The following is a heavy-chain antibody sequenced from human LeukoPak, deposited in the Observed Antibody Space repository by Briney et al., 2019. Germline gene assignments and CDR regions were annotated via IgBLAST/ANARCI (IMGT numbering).Heavy chain of an antibody. V-gene: IGHV3-23*01. Sequence: PGGSLRLSCAATGFTFSSYAMSWVRQAPGKGLEWVSAISGSGGSTYHADSVKGRFTISRDNSKNTLYLQMNSLRAEDTAVYYCAKEGSITMIVVVISAFDIWGQGTMVTVSS. CDR1: GFTFSSYA. CDR2: ISGSGGST. D-gene: IGHD3-22*01. J-gene: IGHJ3*02. CDR3: AKEGSITMIVVVISAFDI.